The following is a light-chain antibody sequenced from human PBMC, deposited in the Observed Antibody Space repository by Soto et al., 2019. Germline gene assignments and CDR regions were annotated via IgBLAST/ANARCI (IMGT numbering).Light chain of an antibody. CDR2: DAF. J-gene: IGKJ2*01. CDR1: QSLSSN. CDR3: QQRGDWPRT. V-gene: IGKV3-11*01. Sequence: EIVMTQSPDTLSVSPGEIATLSCRASQSLSSNLAWYQQKPGQAPKLLIYDAFNRATGIPDRFSGSGSGTDFTLIISSLEPEDFAVYYCQQRGDWPRTFGQGTKVDIK.